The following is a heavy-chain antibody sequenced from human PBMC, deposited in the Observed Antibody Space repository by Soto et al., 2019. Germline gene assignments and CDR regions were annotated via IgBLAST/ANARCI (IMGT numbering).Heavy chain of an antibody. Sequence: SETLSLTCALSGGSVSHKRWWTWFRHTPWKGLEWIGETFRKGDTNYNAFLKSRVSISIDKSRNKVSLILTSVTAADTAVSYCASWVGTGGYGAFDIWGQGTVVTVSS. J-gene: IGHJ3*02. CDR3: ASWVGTGGYGAFDI. CDR2: TFRKGDT. CDR1: GGSVSHKRW. D-gene: IGHD6-13*01. V-gene: IGHV4-4*02.